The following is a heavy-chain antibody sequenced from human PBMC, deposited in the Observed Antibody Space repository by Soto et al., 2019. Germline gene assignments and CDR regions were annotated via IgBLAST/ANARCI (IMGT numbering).Heavy chain of an antibody. V-gene: IGHV4-59*08. CDR1: GGSISSYY. Sequence: PSETLSLTCTVSGGSISSYYWSWIRQPPGKGLEWIGYIYYSGSTNYNPSLKSRVTISVDTSKNQFSLKLSSVTAADTAVYYCAKERPELPGNYWGQGTLVTVPQ. J-gene: IGHJ4*02. D-gene: IGHD1-26*01. CDR2: IYYSGST. CDR3: AKERPELPGNY.